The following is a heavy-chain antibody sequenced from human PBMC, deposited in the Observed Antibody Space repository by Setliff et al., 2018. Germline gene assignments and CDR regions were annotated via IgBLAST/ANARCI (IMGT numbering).Heavy chain of an antibody. CDR1: GGSISSGGYY. J-gene: IGHJ5*02. D-gene: IGHD6-13*01. CDR2: IYYSGST. Sequence: SETLSLTCTVSGGSISSGGYYWSWIRQHPGKGLEWIGYIYYSGSTYYNPSLKSRVTISVDTSKNQFSLNLSSVTAADTAVYYCARGGGVAAAAWFDPWGQGTLVTVSS. V-gene: IGHV4-31*03. CDR3: ARGGGVAAAAWFDP.